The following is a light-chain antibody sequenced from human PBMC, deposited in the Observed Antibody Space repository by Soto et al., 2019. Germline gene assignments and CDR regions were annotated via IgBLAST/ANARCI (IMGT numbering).Light chain of an antibody. V-gene: IGKV1-39*01. CDR3: QQSYTTPPT. CDR2: AAS. CDR1: QTISNH. J-gene: IGKJ4*01. Sequence: DILMTQSPSSLSASLVDRLTITCRSSQTISNHLNWYQQKPGKAPKLLIYAASSLQSGVTSRFSGSGSGTDFTLTITSLQPEDFATYYCQQSYTTPPTFGGGTKVDIK.